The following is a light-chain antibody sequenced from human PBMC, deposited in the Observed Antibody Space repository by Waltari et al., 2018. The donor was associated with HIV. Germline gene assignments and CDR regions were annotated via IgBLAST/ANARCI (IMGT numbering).Light chain of an antibody. Sequence: SSELTQDPAVSVALGQTVKITCHGDNLRTYYARWYQQKPGQAPVLVSYGKNRRPSEIPDRFSSSASRNKAFLTITGAQAEDEADYYCKTRDRSGNLYVFGTGTTVTVL. CDR1: NLRTYY. J-gene: IGLJ1*01. CDR2: GKN. V-gene: IGLV3-19*01. CDR3: KTRDRSGNLYV.